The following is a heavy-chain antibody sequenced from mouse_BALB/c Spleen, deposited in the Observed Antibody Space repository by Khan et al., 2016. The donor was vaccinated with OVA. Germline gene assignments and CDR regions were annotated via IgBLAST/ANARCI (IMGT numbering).Heavy chain of an antibody. Sequence: QVQLKESGPGLVAPSQSLSITCTVSGFSLTDYGVSWIRQPPGKGLEWLGVIWGGGSTYYNSALKSRLNINKDNSKSQVFLKMNSLQTDDTAMYYCAKGVWSYYFALDYWGQGTSVTVSS. CDR1: GFSLTDYG. CDR2: IWGGGST. J-gene: IGHJ4*01. CDR3: AKGVWSYYFALDY. V-gene: IGHV2-6-5*01. D-gene: IGHD2-10*02.